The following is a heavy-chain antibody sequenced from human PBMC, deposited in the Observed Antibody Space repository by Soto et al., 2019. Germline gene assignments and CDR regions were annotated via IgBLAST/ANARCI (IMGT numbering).Heavy chain of an antibody. D-gene: IGHD5-18*01. Sequence: ASVKVSCQASGYTFTSYGISWVRQAPGQGLEWMGWISAYNGNTKYAQKLQGRVTMTTDTSTSTAYMELRSLRSDDTAVYYCARDQAMAQFDYWGQGTLVTVSS. J-gene: IGHJ4*02. CDR3: ARDQAMAQFDY. CDR2: ISAYNGNT. CDR1: GYTFTSYG. V-gene: IGHV1-18*01.